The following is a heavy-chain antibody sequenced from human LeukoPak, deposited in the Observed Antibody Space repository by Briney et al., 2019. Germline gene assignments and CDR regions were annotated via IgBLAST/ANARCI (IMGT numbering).Heavy chain of an antibody. D-gene: IGHD2-2*01. CDR2: IYYSGST. CDR3: ARQPWDIVGVPAARPFDY. Sequence: PSETLSLTCTVSGGSISSSSYYWGWIRQPPGKGLEWIGSIYYSGSTYYNPSLKSRVTISVDTSKNQFSLKLSSVTAADTAVYYCARQPWDIVGVPAARPFDYWGQGTLVTVSS. CDR1: GGSISSSSYY. V-gene: IGHV4-39*01. J-gene: IGHJ4*02.